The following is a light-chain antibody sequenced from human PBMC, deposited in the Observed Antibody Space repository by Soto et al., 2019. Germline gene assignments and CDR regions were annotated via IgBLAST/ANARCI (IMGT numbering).Light chain of an antibody. CDR1: HDIKKF. J-gene: IGKJ5*01. V-gene: IGKV1-33*01. CDR3: QRYDSVPPT. Sequence: DIQMTQSPSSLSASVGDRVTITCQASHDIKKFLNWFQEKPGKAPKLLIFDASNLQTGVPSRFSGSGSGTHFTFTLSSLQPEDIATYYCQRYDSVPPTFGQGTRLDIK. CDR2: DAS.